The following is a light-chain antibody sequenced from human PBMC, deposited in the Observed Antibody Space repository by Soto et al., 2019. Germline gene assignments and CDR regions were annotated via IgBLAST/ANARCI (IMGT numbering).Light chain of an antibody. Sequence: PGERATLSCRASHSVNSNLAWYQQKPGQAPRLLISGASARATGIPARFSGSGSGTDFTLKISRVEAEDVGVYYCMQGTHWPWTFGQGTKVDIK. CDR2: GAS. CDR1: HSVNSN. J-gene: IGKJ1*01. CDR3: MQGTHWPWT. V-gene: IGKV3-15*01.